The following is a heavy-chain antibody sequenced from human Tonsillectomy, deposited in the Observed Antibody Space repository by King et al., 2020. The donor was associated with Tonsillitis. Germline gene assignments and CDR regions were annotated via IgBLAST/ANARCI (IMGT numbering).Heavy chain of an antibody. J-gene: IGHJ3*02. Sequence: VQLQESGPGLVKPSETLSLTCTVSGGSIRSYYWSWIRQPPGEGLEWIGYIYYSGSTNYNPPLKSRITMSVDTSKNQISLKLTSVTAADTAVYYCARHIGASRAFDIWGQGTMVTVSS. CDR2: IYYSGST. CDR3: ARHIGASRAFDI. V-gene: IGHV4-59*01. D-gene: IGHD3-3*01. CDR1: GGSIRSYY.